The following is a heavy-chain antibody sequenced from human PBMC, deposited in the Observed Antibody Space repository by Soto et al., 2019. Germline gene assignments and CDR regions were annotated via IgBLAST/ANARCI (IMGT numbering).Heavy chain of an antibody. CDR3: ATYGVATTGGFDY. Sequence: EVQLVESGGGWVQPGGSLRLSCAASGFTFSSYSMNWVRQAPGKGREWVSYISSSSSTIYYADSVKGRFTISRDNAKNSLYLQMNSLRAEDTAVYYCATYGVATTGGFDYWGQGTLVTVSS. V-gene: IGHV3-48*01. J-gene: IGHJ4*02. CDR2: ISSSSSTI. CDR1: GFTFSSYS. D-gene: IGHD3-3*01.